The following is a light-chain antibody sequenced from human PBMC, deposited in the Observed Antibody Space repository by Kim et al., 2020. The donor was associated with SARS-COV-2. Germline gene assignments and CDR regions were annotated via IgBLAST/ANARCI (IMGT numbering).Light chain of an antibody. CDR2: RDN. J-gene: IGLJ1*01. CDR1: KFGDKY. V-gene: IGLV3-1*01. Sequence: VSPGQTASITFSGDKFGDKYASWYQQKPGQSRVVVIFRDNRRPSGIPERFAGSNSGNTATLTISGTQAMDEADYYGQAWDSSIYVFGTGTKVTVL. CDR3: QAWDSSIYV.